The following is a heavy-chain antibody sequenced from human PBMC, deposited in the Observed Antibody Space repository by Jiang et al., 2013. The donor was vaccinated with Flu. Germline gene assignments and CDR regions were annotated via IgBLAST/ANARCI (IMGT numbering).Heavy chain of an antibody. CDR3: ARRRGYYDSSGYYFDY. V-gene: IGHV4-34*01. J-gene: IGHJ4*02. Sequence: TLSLTCAVYGGSVQWLLLELDPPAPRKGLEWIGEINHSGSTNYNPSLKSRVTISVDTSKNQFSLKLSSVTAADTAVYYCARRRGYYDSSGYYFDYWGQGTLVTVSS. D-gene: IGHD3-22*01. CDR1: GGSVQWLL. CDR2: INHSGST.